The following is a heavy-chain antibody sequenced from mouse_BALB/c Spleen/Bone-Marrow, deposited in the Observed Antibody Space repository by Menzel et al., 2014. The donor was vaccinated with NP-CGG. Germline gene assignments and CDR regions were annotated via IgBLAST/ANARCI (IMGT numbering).Heavy chain of an antibody. V-gene: IGHV2-6-7*01. CDR3: ARDSFLVTRALDY. J-gene: IGHJ4*01. D-gene: IGHD2-2*01. Sequence: VQVVESGPGLVAPSQSLSITCTVSGFSLTGYGVNWVRQPPGKGLEWLGKIWGYGDTDYNSALKSRLSISKDNSKSQVFLKMNSLQTDDTARYYCARDSFLVTRALDYWGQGTSVTVSS. CDR2: IWGYGDT. CDR1: GFSLTGYG.